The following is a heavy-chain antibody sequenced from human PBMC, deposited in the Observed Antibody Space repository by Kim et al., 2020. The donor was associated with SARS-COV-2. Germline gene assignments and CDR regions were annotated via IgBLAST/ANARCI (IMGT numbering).Heavy chain of an antibody. V-gene: IGHV3-23*01. D-gene: IGHD1-1*01. CDR2: ISGYADHA. CDR1: GFTFGKYA. Sequence: GGSLRLSCAASGFTFGKYAMSWVRQAPGKGLEWVSTISGYADHANYTDSVKGRFAVSRDDYKSTVFLQMNSLRAEDTAMYFCAKDQTRENGRYDAFDVCGQGTMVTVSS. CDR3: AKDQTRENGRYDAFDV. J-gene: IGHJ3*01.